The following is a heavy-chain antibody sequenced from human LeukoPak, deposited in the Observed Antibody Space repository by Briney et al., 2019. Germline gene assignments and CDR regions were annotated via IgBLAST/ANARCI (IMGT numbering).Heavy chain of an antibody. Sequence: PGGSLSLSCAASGFTFSSYSMNWVRQAPGKGLEWVSSISSSSSYIYYADSVKGRFTISRDNTKNSLYLQMNSLRAEDTAVYYCARDYTMIVVEPYFDYWGQGTLVTVSS. D-gene: IGHD3-22*01. V-gene: IGHV3-21*01. CDR2: ISSSSSYI. CDR3: ARDYTMIVVEPYFDY. CDR1: GFTFSSYS. J-gene: IGHJ4*02.